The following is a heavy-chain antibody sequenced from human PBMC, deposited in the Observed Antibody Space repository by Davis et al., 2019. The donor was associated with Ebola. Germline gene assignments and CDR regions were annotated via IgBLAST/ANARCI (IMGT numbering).Heavy chain of an antibody. CDR3: AKARGLYYFDY. CDR1: GFTFSSYT. Sequence: PGGSLRLSCAASGFTFSSYTMSWVRQAPGKGLEWVSAVTGIAVNTYYADSVKGRLTIPRDNSKTTLYLQMNSLRAEDTAVYYCAKARGLYYFDYWGQGSLVTVSS. V-gene: IGHV3-23*01. J-gene: IGHJ4*02. D-gene: IGHD3-10*01. CDR2: VTGIAVNT.